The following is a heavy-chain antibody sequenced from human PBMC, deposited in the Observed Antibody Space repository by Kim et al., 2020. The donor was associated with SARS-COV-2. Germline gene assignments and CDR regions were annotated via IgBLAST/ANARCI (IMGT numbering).Heavy chain of an antibody. Sequence: ASVKVSCKASGYTFTSYDINWVRQATGQGLEWMGWMNPNSGNTGYAQKFQGRVTMTRNTSISTAYMELSSLRSEDTAVYYCARARKGITIFGVVISRWFDPWGQGTLVTVSS. CDR1: GYTFTSYD. V-gene: IGHV1-8*01. CDR3: ARARKGITIFGVVISRWFDP. J-gene: IGHJ5*02. D-gene: IGHD3-3*01. CDR2: MNPNSGNT.